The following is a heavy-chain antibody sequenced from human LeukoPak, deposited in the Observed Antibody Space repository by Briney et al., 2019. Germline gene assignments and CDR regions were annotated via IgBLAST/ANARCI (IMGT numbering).Heavy chain of an antibody. CDR2: INQDGGEK. CDR1: GFTFSTYW. Sequence: PGGSLRLSCAGSGFTFSTYWMSWVRQAPGKGLEWVANINQDGGEKHYVDSVKGRFTISRDNAKNTLYLQMNSLRAEDTAVYYCTRDGGYNAFDIWGQGTMVTVSS. J-gene: IGHJ3*02. D-gene: IGHD5-12*01. V-gene: IGHV3-7*01. CDR3: TRDGGYNAFDI.